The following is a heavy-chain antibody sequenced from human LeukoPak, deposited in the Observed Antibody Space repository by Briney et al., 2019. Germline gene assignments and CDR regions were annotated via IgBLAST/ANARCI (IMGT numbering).Heavy chain of an antibody. CDR1: GGSFSGYY. V-gene: IGHV4-34*01. CDR2: INHSGST. D-gene: IGHD5-18*01. J-gene: IGHJ4*02. CDR3: ARGWIRPTKFDY. Sequence: SETLSLTCAVYGGSFSGYYWSWIRQPPGKGLEWIGEINHSGSTNYNPSLKSRVTISVDTSKNQFSLKLSSVTAADTAVCYCARGWIRPTKFDYWGQGTLVTVSS.